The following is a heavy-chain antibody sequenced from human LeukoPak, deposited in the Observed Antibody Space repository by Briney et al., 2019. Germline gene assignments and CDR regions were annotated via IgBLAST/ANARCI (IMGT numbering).Heavy chain of an antibody. CDR3: ARGGGYSSSWYGGYFDY. Sequence: SETLSLTCAVYGGSFSGYYWSWIRQPPGKGLEWMGEINHSGSTNYNPSLKSRVTISVDTSKNQFSLKLSSVTAADTAVYYCARGGGYSSSWYGGYFDYWGQGTLVTVSS. J-gene: IGHJ4*02. CDR2: INHSGST. D-gene: IGHD6-13*01. V-gene: IGHV4-34*01. CDR1: GGSFSGYY.